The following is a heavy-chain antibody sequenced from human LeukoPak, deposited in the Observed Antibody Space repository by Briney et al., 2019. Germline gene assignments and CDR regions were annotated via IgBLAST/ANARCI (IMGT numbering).Heavy chain of an antibody. CDR1: GGSVSISNYY. D-gene: IGHD1-26*01. CDR3: ARAIVGATTYYFDY. Sequence: SETLSLTCTVSGGSVSISNYYWGWIRQPPGKGLEWIGSIYYSGSTYYNPSLKSRVTISVDTSKNQFSLKLSSVTAADTAVYYCARAIVGATTYYFDYWGQGTLVTVSS. CDR2: IYYSGST. J-gene: IGHJ4*02. V-gene: IGHV4-39*07.